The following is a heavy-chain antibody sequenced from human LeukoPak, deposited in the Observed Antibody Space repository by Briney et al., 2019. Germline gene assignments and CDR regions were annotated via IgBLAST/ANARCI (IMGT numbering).Heavy chain of an antibody. D-gene: IGHD4-17*01. CDR1: GGSISSHC. V-gene: IGHV4-59*11. Sequence: SETLSLTCTVSGGSISSHCWSWIRQPPGKRLEWIGYIYYSGSTNYNPSLKSRVTISIDTSKNQFSLKLSSVTAADTAVYYCARVMSYGDYEIWGQGTLVTVSS. J-gene: IGHJ4*02. CDR2: IYYSGST. CDR3: ARVMSYGDYEI.